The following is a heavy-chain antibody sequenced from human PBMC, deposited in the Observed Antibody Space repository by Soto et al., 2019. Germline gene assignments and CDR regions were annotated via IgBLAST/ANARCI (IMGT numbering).Heavy chain of an antibody. CDR1: GFKFSNYW. D-gene: IGHD3-16*02. J-gene: IGHJ4*02. CDR3: ARDGLLFSGPYRPSRFDY. CDR2: IKHDTSEA. V-gene: IGHV3-7*03. Sequence: EVQLVESGGTLVQPGRSLRLSCAASGFKFSNYWMSWVRQAPGKGLEWVGNIKHDTSEAHYADSVKGRFTITRDNIKNFLFLQMNGLRADDTASYYCARDGLLFSGPYRPSRFDYGGLGTLVTVSS.